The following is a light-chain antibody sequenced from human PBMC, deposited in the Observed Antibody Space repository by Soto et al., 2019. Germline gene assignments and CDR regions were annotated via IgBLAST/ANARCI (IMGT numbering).Light chain of an antibody. CDR2: EVS. V-gene: IGLV2-8*01. Sequence: QSALTQPPSASGSPGQSVTISCTGTSSDVGGYNFVSWYQQHPGKAPKLMIYEVSERPSGVPDRFSGAKSGNTASLTVSGRQDDDEADYYCSSSAGSKIVVFGGVTKLTVL. J-gene: IGLJ2*01. CDR3: SSSAGSKIVV. CDR1: SSDVGGYNF.